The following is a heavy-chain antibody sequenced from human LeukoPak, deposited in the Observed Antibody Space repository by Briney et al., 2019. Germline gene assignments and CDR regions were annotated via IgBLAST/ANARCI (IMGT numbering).Heavy chain of an antibody. CDR2: IRYDGSNK. CDR3: AKDVEAY. CDR1: GFTLSTSD. J-gene: IGHJ4*02. D-gene: IGHD2-21*01. V-gene: IGHV3-30*02. Sequence: GGSLRLSCATSGFTLSTSDMHWVRQAPGKGLEWVAFIRYDGSNKSYADSVKGRFTISRDNSKNTLFLQLNSLTPEDTAMYYCAKDVEAYWGQGTLVTVSS.